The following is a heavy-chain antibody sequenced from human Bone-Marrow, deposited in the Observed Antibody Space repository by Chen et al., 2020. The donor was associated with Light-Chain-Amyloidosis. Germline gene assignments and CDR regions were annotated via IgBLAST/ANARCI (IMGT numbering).Heavy chain of an antibody. CDR3: ARDRLARAGYCSGGSCYGRPSYYMDV. CDR1: GGSISSGSYY. V-gene: IGHV4-61*02. Sequence: QVQLQESGPGLVKPSQTLSLTCTVSGGSISSGSYYWSWIRQPAGKGLEWIGRIYTSGSTNDNPSLKSRVTISVDTSKNQFSLKRSSVTAADTAVYYCARDRLARAGYCSGGSCYGRPSYYMDVWGKGTTVTVSS. CDR2: IYTSGST. D-gene: IGHD2-15*01. J-gene: IGHJ6*03.